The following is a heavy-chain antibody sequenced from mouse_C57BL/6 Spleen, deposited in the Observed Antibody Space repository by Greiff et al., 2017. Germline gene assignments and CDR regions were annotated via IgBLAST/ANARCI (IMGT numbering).Heavy chain of an antibody. CDR3: ARQEGGYYTWFAY. CDR1: GYTFTSYW. Sequence: QVQLQQPGAELVMPGASVKLSCKASGYTFTSYWMHWVKQRPGQGLEWIGEIDPSDSYTNYNQKFKGKSTLTGDKSSSTAYMQLSSLTSEDSAVYYCARQEGGYYTWFAYWGQGTLVTVSA. D-gene: IGHD2-3*01. V-gene: IGHV1-69*01. J-gene: IGHJ3*01. CDR2: IDPSDSYT.